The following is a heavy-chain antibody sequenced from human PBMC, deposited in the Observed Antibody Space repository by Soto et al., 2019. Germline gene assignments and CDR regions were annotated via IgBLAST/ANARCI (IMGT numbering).Heavy chain of an antibody. Sequence: SETLSLTCTVSGGSISSYYWSWIRQPPGKGLEWTGYIYYSGSTNYNPSLKSRVTISVDTSKNQFSLKLSSVTAADTAVYYCARVRYDSSGYPYTLDPNYFDYWGQGTLVTVSS. V-gene: IGHV4-59*01. CDR2: IYYSGST. J-gene: IGHJ4*02. CDR3: ARVRYDSSGYPYTLDPNYFDY. D-gene: IGHD3-22*01. CDR1: GGSISSYY.